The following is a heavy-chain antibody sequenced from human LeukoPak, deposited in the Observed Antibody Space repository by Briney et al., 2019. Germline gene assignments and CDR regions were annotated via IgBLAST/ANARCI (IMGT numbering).Heavy chain of an antibody. J-gene: IGHJ4*02. Sequence: PGGSLRLSCAASGFTFSSYSMNWVRQAPGKGLEWVSYISSSSSTIYYADSVKGRFTISRDNAKNSLYLQMNSLRAEDTAVYYCARDYDYVWGSYRQDYWGQGTLVTVSS. CDR2: ISSSSSTI. CDR1: GFTFSSYS. D-gene: IGHD3-16*02. V-gene: IGHV3-48*04. CDR3: ARDYDYVWGSYRQDY.